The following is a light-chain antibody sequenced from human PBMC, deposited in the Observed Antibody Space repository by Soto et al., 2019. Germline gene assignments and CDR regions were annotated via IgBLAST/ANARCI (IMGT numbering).Light chain of an antibody. CDR2: DTS. CDR3: LLSYSGARV. CDR1: TGAVPSGHY. J-gene: IGLJ3*02. Sequence: QAVVTQEPSLTVSPGGTVTLTCGSNTGAVPSGHYPYWFQQKPGQAPRTLIYDTSNKHSWTPARFSVSLLGGKTALTLSGAQPEDEAEYYCLLSYSGARVFGVGTQLTVL. V-gene: IGLV7-46*01.